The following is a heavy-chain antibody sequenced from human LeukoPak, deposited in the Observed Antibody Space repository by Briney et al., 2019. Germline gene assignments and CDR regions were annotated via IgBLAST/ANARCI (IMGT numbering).Heavy chain of an antibody. CDR3: ARDLPKTGYVGALDI. CDR2: INPNSGGT. D-gene: IGHD5-12*01. Sequence: ASVKVSCKASGYTFTDYYILWVRQAPGQGPEWMGWINPNSGGTNYAQNFKGRVTMTRDTSISTAYMEVNSLTSDDTAVYYCARDLPKTGYVGALDIWGQGTMVTVPS. J-gene: IGHJ3*02. CDR1: GYTFTDYY. V-gene: IGHV1-2*02.